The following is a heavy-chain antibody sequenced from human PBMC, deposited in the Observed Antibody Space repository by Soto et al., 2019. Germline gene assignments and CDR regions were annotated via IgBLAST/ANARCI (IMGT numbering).Heavy chain of an antibody. CDR3: ARGGITMIVVAIRDDAFDI. J-gene: IGHJ3*02. Sequence: QVQLVQSGAEVKKPGASVKVSCKASGYTFTSYDINWVRQATGQGLEWMGWMNPNSGNTGYAQKFQGRVTMTRNTSISTAYMELSSLRSEDTAVYYCARGGITMIVVAIRDDAFDIWGQGTMVTVSS. CDR1: GYTFTSYD. D-gene: IGHD3-22*01. CDR2: MNPNSGNT. V-gene: IGHV1-8*01.